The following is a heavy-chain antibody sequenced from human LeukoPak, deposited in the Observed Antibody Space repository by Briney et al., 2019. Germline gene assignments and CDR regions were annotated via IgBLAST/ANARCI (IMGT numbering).Heavy chain of an antibody. CDR3: AGGGRYYYDSSGYYYRPRDAFDI. J-gene: IGHJ3*02. V-gene: IGHV4-39*01. CDR1: GASISGGTYY. CDR2: IYYTGST. Sequence: SETLSLTCSVSGASISGGTYYWGWIRQPPGKGLEWIGSIYYTGSTYDNPSLKSRVTISVDTSKNQFSLKLSSVTAADTAVYYCAGGGRYYYDSSGYYYRPRDAFDIWGQGTMVTVSS. D-gene: IGHD3-22*01.